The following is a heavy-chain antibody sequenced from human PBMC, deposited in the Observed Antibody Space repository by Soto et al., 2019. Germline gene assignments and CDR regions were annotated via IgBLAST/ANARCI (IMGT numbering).Heavy chain of an antibody. V-gene: IGHV3-53*01. D-gene: IGHD2-8*01. J-gene: IGHJ5*01. CDR2: IYSGGST. Sequence: RQAPGKGLEWVSVIYSGGSTYYADSVKGRFTISRDNSKNTLYLQMSSLRAEDTAVYYCAREVFCFNGTATTEIYTLSILDS. CDR3: AREVFCFNGTATTEIYTLSILDS.